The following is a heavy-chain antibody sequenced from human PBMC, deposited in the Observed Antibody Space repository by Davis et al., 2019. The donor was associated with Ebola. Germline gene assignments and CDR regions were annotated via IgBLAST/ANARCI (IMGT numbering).Heavy chain of an antibody. CDR1: GFTFSHYW. J-gene: IGHJ4*02. CDR2: VTGDGNT. V-gene: IGHV3-74*01. Sequence: GESLKISCVGSGFTFSHYWMHWVRQAPGRGLVWVARVTGDGNTFYADSVKGRFTISRDNVKNTLFLQMNSLRAEDTAVYYCAKSTMIIVVPFDYWGQGTLVTVSS. D-gene: IGHD3-22*01. CDR3: AKSTMIIVVPFDY.